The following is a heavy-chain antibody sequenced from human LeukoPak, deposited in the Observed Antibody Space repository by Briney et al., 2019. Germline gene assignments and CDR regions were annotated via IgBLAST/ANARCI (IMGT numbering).Heavy chain of an antibody. V-gene: IGHV4-59*01. J-gene: IGHJ6*02. Sequence: PSETLSLTCTVSGGSISNYYWSWVRQPPGKGLEWIGYIYYSGSTNYNPSLKSRVTISVDTSKNQFSLKLSSVTAADTAVYYCARGGMDVWGQGTTVTVSS. CDR2: IYYSGST. CDR3: ARGGMDV. CDR1: GGSISNYY.